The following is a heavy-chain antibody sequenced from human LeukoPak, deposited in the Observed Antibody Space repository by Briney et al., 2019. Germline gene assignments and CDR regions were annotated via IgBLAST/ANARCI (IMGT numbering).Heavy chain of an antibody. D-gene: IGHD3-10*01. CDR3: ARDEYGSGSYAMYNWFDP. J-gene: IGHJ5*02. Sequence: GGSLRLSCAASGFTFSSYGMHWVRQAPGKGLEWVAVVWFDGSNKYYADSVKGRFTISRDNSKNTLYLQMNSLRAEDTAVYYCARDEYGSGSYAMYNWFDPWGQGTLVTVSS. CDR2: VWFDGSNK. CDR1: GFTFSSYG. V-gene: IGHV3-33*01.